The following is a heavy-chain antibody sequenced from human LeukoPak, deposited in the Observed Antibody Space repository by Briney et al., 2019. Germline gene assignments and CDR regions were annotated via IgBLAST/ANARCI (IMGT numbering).Heavy chain of an antibody. J-gene: IGHJ4*02. CDR3: AKAWFGEFYFDY. CDR1: GFTFSSYA. D-gene: IGHD3-10*01. V-gene: IGHV3-23*01. CDR2: ISGSGGST. Sequence: GGSLRLSCAASGFTFSSYAMSWVRQAPGKGLEWVSAISGSGGSTYYADSVKGRFTISRDNSKNTLSLQMNSLRAEDTAVYYCAKAWFGEFYFDYWGQGTLVTVSS.